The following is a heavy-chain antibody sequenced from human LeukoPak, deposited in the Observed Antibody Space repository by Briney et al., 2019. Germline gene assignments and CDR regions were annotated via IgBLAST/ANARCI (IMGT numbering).Heavy chain of an antibody. CDR1: EFTVSSNY. CDR3: ARSLRVRGVPDYMDV. Sequence: GGSLRPSCAASEFTVSSNYMTWVRQAPGKGLEWVAVIHKNAITYYADTVKGRFTISRDNSKNMLYLQMNSLRAEDTAVYYCARSLRVRGVPDYMDVWGKGTTVTISS. D-gene: IGHD3-10*01. V-gene: IGHV3-53*01. CDR2: IHKNAIT. J-gene: IGHJ6*03.